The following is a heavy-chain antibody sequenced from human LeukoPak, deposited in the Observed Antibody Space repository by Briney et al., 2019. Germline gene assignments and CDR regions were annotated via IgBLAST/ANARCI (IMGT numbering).Heavy chain of an antibody. D-gene: IGHD4-23*01. CDR1: GFSFNDYD. V-gene: IGHV3-48*01. CDR2: ISGSSGTI. CDR3: VGFGAYGGL. J-gene: IGHJ4*02. Sequence: GGSLRLSCAASGFSFNDYDMHWVRQGKGKGLDWVSYISGSSGTIHFADSVRGRFTISRDNVKKSLYLYMNNLRAEDTAVYYCVGFGAYGGLWGQGTVVTVSP.